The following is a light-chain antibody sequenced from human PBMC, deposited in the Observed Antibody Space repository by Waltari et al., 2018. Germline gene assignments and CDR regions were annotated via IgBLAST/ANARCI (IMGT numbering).Light chain of an antibody. CDR3: SSHGGSDKFYV. CDR1: SSSIVRYDL. J-gene: IGLJ1*01. Sequence: QSALTQPPSASGSPGQSVAIACTGTSSSIVRYDLVSWYQQHPGKAPKLIISVVNKRPSGVPDRFSGAKSGNTASLTVSGLQAEDEADYYCSSHGGSDKFYVFGTGTKVTVL. CDR2: VVN. V-gene: IGLV2-8*01.